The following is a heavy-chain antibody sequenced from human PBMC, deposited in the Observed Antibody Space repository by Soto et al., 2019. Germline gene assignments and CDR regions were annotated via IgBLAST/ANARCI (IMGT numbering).Heavy chain of an antibody. CDR2: IYYSGGT. J-gene: IGHJ4*02. Sequence: LETLSLTCPVSGGSISRYFWSWLRQPPGKGLEWIGYIYYSGGTNYNPSLKSRATISADTPKNQFSLKLSSVTAAATAVYYGARAPDTSAVDYWGQGTLVTVS. CDR1: GGSISRYF. CDR3: ARAPDTSAVDY. V-gene: IGHV4-59*01.